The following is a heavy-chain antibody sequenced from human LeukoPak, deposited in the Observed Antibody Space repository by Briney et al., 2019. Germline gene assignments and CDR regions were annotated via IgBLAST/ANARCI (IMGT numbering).Heavy chain of an antibody. CDR2: IWSDGSNK. Sequence: PGRSLRLSCSASGFTFSYYAIHWVRQAPGKGLEWVALIWSDGSNKYYADPVKGRITISRDNSKNTVYLQMNSLRAEDTAVYYCARELFSSGSCPDGWGQGTLVTVSS. D-gene: IGHD3-10*01. CDR3: ARELFSSGSCPDG. J-gene: IGHJ4*02. CDR1: GFTFSYYA. V-gene: IGHV3-33*01.